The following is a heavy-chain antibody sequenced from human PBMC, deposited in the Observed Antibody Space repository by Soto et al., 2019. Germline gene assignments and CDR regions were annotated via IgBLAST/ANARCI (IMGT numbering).Heavy chain of an antibody. CDR1: GYSFHTYA. J-gene: IGHJ6*02. V-gene: IGHV1-18*01. Sequence: QVQLVQSGAEVKKPGASVNVSCKASGYSFHTYAISWVRQAPGQGLEWVGWISGYNGNTHYAQKFQGSVTLTTDTSTKTALMELRSPTGDDTAVYYCAREYGMDVWGQGTTVTVSS. CDR3: AREYGMDV. CDR2: ISGYNGNT.